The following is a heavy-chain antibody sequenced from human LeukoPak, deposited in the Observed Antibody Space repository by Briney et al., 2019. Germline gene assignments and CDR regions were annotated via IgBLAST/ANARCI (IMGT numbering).Heavy chain of an antibody. D-gene: IGHD6-19*01. CDR1: GFTFSSFW. CDR3: ARETYTSGWHL. CDR2: INQDANEL. V-gene: IGHV3-7*01. J-gene: IGHJ5*02. Sequence: PGGSLRLSCATSGFTFSSFWMSWVRQAPGKGLEWVANINQDANELYYVDSVKGRFTISRDNAKSSLFLQMHSLRVEDTAVYYCARETYTSGWHLWGQGTLVTVSS.